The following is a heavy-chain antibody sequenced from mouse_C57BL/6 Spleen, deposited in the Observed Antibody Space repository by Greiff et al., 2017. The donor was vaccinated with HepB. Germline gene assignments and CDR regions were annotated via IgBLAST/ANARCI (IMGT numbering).Heavy chain of an antibody. CDR2: FDPSDSYT. Sequence: QVQLQQPGAELVKPGASVKLSCKASGYTFTSYWMQWVKQRPGQGLEWIGEFDPSDSYTNYNQKFKGKATLTVDTSSSTAYMLLSSLTSEDSAVYYCARSHYYGSPFAYWGQGTLVTVSA. D-gene: IGHD1-1*01. CDR3: ARSHYYGSPFAY. J-gene: IGHJ3*01. CDR1: GYTFTSYW. V-gene: IGHV1-50*01.